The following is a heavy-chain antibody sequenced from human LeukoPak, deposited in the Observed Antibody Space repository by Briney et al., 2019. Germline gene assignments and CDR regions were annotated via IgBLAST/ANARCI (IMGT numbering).Heavy chain of an antibody. CDR3: ARVQWEGVRDAFDI. CDR1: GGSISSYY. V-gene: IGHV4-59*08. CDR2: IYYSGST. D-gene: IGHD1-26*01. J-gene: IGHJ3*02. Sequence: SETLSLTCTVSGGSISSYYWSWIRQPPGKGLEWIGYIYYSGSTNYNPSLKSRVTISVDTSKNQFSLKLSSVTAADTAVYYCARVQWEGVRDAFDIWGQGTMVTVSS.